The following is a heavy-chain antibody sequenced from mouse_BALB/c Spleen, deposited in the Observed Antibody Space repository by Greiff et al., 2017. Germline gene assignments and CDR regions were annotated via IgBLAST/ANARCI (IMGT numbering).Heavy chain of an antibody. V-gene: IGHV7-3*02. CDR1: GFTFTDYY. J-gene: IGHJ4*01. CDR3: AGGNYDAMDY. D-gene: IGHD2-1*01. Sequence: DVQLVESGGGLVQPGGSLRLSCATSGFTFTDYYMSWVRQPPGKALEWLGFIRNKANGYTTEYSASVKVRFTISRDNSQSILYLQMNTLRAEDSATYYCAGGNYDAMDYWGQGTSVTVSS. CDR2: IRNKANGYTT.